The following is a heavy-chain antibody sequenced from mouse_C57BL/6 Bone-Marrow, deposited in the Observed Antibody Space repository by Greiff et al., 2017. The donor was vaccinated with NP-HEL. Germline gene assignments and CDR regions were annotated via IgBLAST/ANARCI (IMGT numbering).Heavy chain of an antibody. Sequence: VQLQQSGAELAKPGASVKLSCKASGYTFTSYWMHWVKQRPGQGLEWIGYINPSSGYTTYNQKFKDKATLTADKSSSTAYMQLSSLTSEDSAVYYCAGYCYGSRRSWFAYWGQGTLVTVSA. V-gene: IGHV1-7*01. CDR1: GYTFTSYW. CDR2: INPSSGYT. CDR3: AGYCYGSRRSWFAY. J-gene: IGHJ3*01. D-gene: IGHD1-1*01.